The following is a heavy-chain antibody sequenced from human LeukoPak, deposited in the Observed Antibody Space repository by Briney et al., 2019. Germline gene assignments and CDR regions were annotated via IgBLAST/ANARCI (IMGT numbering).Heavy chain of an antibody. J-gene: IGHJ4*02. D-gene: IGHD6-19*01. CDR2: IVVGSGNT. CDR3: EAVIAVAGTFDC. Sequence: GTSVKVSCKASGFTFTSSAVQWVRQARGQRLEWIGWIVVGSGNTNYAQKFHERVTITRDMSTSTAYMELSSLRSEDTAVYYCEAVIAVAGTFDCWGQGTLVTVSS. CDR1: GFTFTSSA. V-gene: IGHV1-58*01.